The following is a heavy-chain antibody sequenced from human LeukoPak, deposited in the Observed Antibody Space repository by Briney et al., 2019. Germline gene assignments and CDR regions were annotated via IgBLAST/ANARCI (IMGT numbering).Heavy chain of an antibody. CDR3: ARGGYYDSSTHLKFDY. CDR2: MNPNSGNT. CDR1: GGTFSSYA. V-gene: IGHV1-8*02. Sequence: ASVKVSCKASGGTFSSYAISWVRQAPGQGLEWMGWMNPNSGNTGYAQKFQGRVTMTRNTPISTAYMELSSLRSEDTAVYYCARGGYYDSSTHLKFDYWGQGTLVTVSS. D-gene: IGHD3-22*01. J-gene: IGHJ4*02.